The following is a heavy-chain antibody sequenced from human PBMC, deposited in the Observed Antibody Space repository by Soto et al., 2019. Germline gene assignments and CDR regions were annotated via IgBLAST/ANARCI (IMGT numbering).Heavy chain of an antibody. CDR3: AKGRHKDPLDY. V-gene: IGHV4-59*08. CDR1: GGSISSYY. Sequence: PSETLSLTCTVSGGSISSYYWSWIRQPPGKGLEWIGYIYYSGSTNYNPSLKSRVTISVDTSKNQFSLKLTSVTAADTAVYYCAKGRHKDPLDYWGQGTLVTVSS. CDR2: IYYSGST. J-gene: IGHJ4*02.